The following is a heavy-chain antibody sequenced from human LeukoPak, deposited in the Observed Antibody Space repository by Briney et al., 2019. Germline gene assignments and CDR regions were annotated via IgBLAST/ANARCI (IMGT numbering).Heavy chain of an antibody. J-gene: IGHJ5*02. V-gene: IGHV4-39*01. Sequence: PSETLSLTCTVSGGSISSSSYYWGWIRQPPGKGLEWIGSIYYSGSTYYNPSLKSRVTISVDTSKNQFSLKLSSVTAADTAVYYCAASLLAGQDWFDPWGQGTLVTVSS. D-gene: IGHD6-19*01. CDR3: AASLLAGQDWFDP. CDR2: IYYSGST. CDR1: GGSISSSSYY.